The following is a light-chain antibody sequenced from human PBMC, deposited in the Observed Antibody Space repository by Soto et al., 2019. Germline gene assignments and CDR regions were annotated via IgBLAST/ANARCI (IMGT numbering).Light chain of an antibody. CDR1: QSISSY. CDR2: AAS. V-gene: IGKV1-39*01. Sequence: DIQMTQSPSSLSSSVGDRVTMTFLASQSISSYLNWYQQKPGKAPKLLIYAASSLQSGVPSRFSGSGSGTEFTLTISSLQSEDFAVYYCQQYNNWPPITFGQGTLLEIK. CDR3: QQYNNWPPIT. J-gene: IGKJ5*01.